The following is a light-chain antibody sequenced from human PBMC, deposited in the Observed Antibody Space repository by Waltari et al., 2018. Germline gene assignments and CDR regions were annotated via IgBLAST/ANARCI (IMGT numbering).Light chain of an antibody. CDR1: QSVSSSY. CDR2: GAS. V-gene: IGKV3-20*01. Sequence: EVVLTQSPGTLSLSPGERATLSCRASQSVSSSYLAWYQQKLGQAPRLLMYGASSRATGIPDRFSGSGSGTDFTLTISRLEPEDFAVYYCQQYGSPSWTFGQGTKVEIK. CDR3: QQYGSPSWT. J-gene: IGKJ1*01.